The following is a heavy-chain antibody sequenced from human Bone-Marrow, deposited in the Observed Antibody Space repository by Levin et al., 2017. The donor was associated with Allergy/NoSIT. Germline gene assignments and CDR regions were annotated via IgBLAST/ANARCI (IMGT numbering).Heavy chain of an antibody. CDR1: GGSISSSSYY. CDR3: ARRVVPGYWGYFDY. Sequence: SQTLSLTCTVSGGSISSSSYYWGWIRQPPGKGLEWIGSIYYSGSTYYNPSLKSRVTISLDTSKNQFSLKLSSVTAADTAVYYCARRVVPGYWGYFDYWGQGTLVTVSS. D-gene: IGHD2-2*01. J-gene: IGHJ4*02. V-gene: IGHV4-39*01. CDR2: IYYSGST.